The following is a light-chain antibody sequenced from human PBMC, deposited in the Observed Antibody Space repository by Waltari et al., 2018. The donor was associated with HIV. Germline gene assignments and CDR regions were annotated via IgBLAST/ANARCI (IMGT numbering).Light chain of an antibody. Sequence: QSALTQPPSASGSPGQSVTLSCTGTSSDVGGYNYVSWHQQHPGKAPKLMIYDVIKRPSGVPDRFSASKSGNTASLTVSGLQPEDEADYYCSSHAGSKVVFGGGTRLTVL. V-gene: IGLV2-8*01. CDR1: SSDVGGYNY. CDR3: SSHAGSKVV. CDR2: DVI. J-gene: IGLJ2*01.